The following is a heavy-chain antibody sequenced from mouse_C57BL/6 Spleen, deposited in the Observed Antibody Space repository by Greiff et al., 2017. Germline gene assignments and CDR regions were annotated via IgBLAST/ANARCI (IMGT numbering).Heavy chain of an antibody. D-gene: IGHD3-1*01. CDR2: IDPNSGGT. J-gene: IGHJ1*03. Sequence: QVQLQQPGAELVKPGASVKLSCKASGYTFTSYWMHWVKQRPGRGLEWIGRIDPNSGGTKYNEKFKSKATLTVDKPSSTAYMQLSSLTSEDSAVYYCATSGERLSWDWYFDVWGTGTTVTVSS. CDR3: ATSGERLSWDWYFDV. CDR1: GYTFTSYW. V-gene: IGHV1-72*01.